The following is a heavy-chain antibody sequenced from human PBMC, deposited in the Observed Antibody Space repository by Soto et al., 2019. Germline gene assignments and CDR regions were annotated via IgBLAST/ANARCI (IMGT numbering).Heavy chain of an antibody. J-gene: IGHJ6*02. CDR3: ARSSSSWDRYYYYYGMDV. CDR2: IYYSGST. V-gene: IGHV4-30-4*01. Sequence: SETLSLTCTVSGGSISSGDYYWSWIRQPPXKGLEWIGYIYYSGSTYYNPSLKSRVTISVDTSKNQFSLKLSSVTAADTAVYYCARSSSSWDRYYYYYGMDVWGQGATVTVSS. CDR1: GGSISSGDYY. D-gene: IGHD6-13*01.